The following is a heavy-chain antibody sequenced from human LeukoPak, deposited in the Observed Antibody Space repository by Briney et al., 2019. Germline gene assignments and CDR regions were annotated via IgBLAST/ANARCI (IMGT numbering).Heavy chain of an antibody. J-gene: IGHJ4*02. CDR3: ARDEGIAAAGASFDY. CDR2: ISWNSGSI. D-gene: IGHD6-13*01. CDR1: GFTFDDYA. V-gene: IGHV3-9*01. Sequence: GRSLRLSCAASGFTFDDYAMHWVRQAPGKGLEWVSGISWNSGSIGYADSVKGRFTISRDNAKNSLYLQMNSLRAEDTAVYYCARDEGIAAAGASFDYWGQGTLVTVSS.